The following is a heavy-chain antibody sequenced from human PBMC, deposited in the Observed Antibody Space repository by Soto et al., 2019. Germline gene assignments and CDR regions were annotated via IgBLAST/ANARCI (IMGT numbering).Heavy chain of an antibody. D-gene: IGHD6-19*01. Sequence: QVQLVQSGAEEKKPGASVKVSCKASGYTFTGYAMHWVRQAPGQRLEWMGWINAGNGNTKYSQKFQGRVTITRDTSASTAYRDRSSLRSEDTAVYYCARAVAVPPDFDYWGQGTLVTLSS. V-gene: IGHV1-3*05. CDR1: GYTFTGYA. CDR3: ARAVAVPPDFDY. CDR2: INAGNGNT. J-gene: IGHJ4*02.